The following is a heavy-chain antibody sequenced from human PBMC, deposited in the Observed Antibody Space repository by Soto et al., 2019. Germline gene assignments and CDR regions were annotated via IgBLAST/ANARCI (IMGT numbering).Heavy chain of an antibody. D-gene: IGHD5-18*01. J-gene: IGHJ4*02. CDR3: AREGYNFGPFDY. CDR2: ISYSGTT. CDR1: GGSLSSYY. V-gene: IGHV4-59*01. Sequence: SETLSLTCTVSGGSLSSYYWSWIRRPPGMGLEWIASISYSGTTNYNSSLKSRVTISIDTSKNQFSLKFNSVAAADTAVYYCAREGYNFGPFDYWGQGALVT.